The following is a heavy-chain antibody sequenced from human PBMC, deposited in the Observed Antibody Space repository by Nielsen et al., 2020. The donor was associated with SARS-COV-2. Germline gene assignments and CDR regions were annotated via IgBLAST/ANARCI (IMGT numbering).Heavy chain of an antibody. CDR2: IYYSGST. J-gene: IGHJ4*02. CDR3: ARGPLLRYFDWLFDY. CDR1: GGSTSSGDYY. Sequence: SETLSLTCTVSGGSTSSGDYYWSWIRQPPGKGLEWIGYIYYSGSTYYNPSLKSRVTISVDTSKNQFSLKLSSVTAADTALYYCARGPLLRYFDWLFDYWGQGTLVTVSS. D-gene: IGHD3-9*01. V-gene: IGHV4-30-4*01.